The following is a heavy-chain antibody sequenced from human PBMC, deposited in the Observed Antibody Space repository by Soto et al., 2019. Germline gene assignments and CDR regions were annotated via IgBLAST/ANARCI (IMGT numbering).Heavy chain of an antibody. J-gene: IGHJ6*02. V-gene: IGHV4-39*01. CDR2: IYYSGST. CDR1: SGSISSSTYY. D-gene: IGHD3-3*01. CDR3: ARGWRVEWPRASSGMDV. Sequence: SSYTLCLTCTVSSGSISSSTYYWGWIRQPPGKGLEWIGSIYYSGSTYYNPSLKSRVTISIDTSKNQFSLKRNSVTAADTAVYYCARGWRVEWPRASSGMDVWGQGTTVTV.